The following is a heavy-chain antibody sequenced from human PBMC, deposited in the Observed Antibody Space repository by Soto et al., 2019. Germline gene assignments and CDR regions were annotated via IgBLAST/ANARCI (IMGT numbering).Heavy chain of an antibody. D-gene: IGHD6-13*01. CDR1: GGSMSTYY. Sequence: QVQLQESGPGLVKPWETLSLTCTISGGSMSTYYWSWIRLPAGKGLEWIGRIYTSGGTNYSPSLKNRVTMSVDTCRKRVFLKLNSVTAADTAVYYCARGSVAGVDYGMDVWGRGTTVSVSS. CDR3: ARGSVAGVDYGMDV. CDR2: IYTSGGT. V-gene: IGHV4-4*07. J-gene: IGHJ6*02.